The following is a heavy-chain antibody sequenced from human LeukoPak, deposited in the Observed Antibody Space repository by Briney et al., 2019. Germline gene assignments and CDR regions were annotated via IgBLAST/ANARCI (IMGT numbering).Heavy chain of an antibody. CDR3: AREGIVGATST. Sequence: PSETLSLTCAAYGGSSSGYYWSWIRQPPGKGLEWIGEINHSGSTNYNPSLKSRVTISVDTSKNQFSLKLSSVTAADTAVYYCAREGIVGATSTWGQGTLVTVSS. CDR1: GGSSSGYY. CDR2: INHSGST. J-gene: IGHJ4*02. D-gene: IGHD1-26*01. V-gene: IGHV4-34*01.